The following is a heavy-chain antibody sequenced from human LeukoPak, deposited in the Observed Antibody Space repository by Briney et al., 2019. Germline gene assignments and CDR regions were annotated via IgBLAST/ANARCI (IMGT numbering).Heavy chain of an antibody. D-gene: IGHD6-19*01. V-gene: IGHV3-74*01. CDR3: ATKQWLAPPPDS. Sequence: GGSLTTPCAAPRFPLRKYWVSWVRPSPGEGRESVSRINTDGTVTTYADSVKGRFTVSRDNADNTMFLQMNSVRDEDTAVYYCATKQWLAPPPDSWGQGTPVTVSS. J-gene: IGHJ4*02. CDR1: RFPLRKYW. CDR2: INTDGTVT.